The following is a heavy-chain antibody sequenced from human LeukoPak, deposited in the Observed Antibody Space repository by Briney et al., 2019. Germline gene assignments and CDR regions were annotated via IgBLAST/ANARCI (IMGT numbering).Heavy chain of an antibody. Sequence: GASVKVSCKASGGTFSSYAISWVRQAPGQGLEWMGGIIPIFGTANYAQKFQGRVMITTDESTSTAYMELSSLRSEDTAVYYCARDRGSGSYDGALYYYYYYYMDVWGKGTTVTVSS. CDR1: GGTFSSYA. CDR2: IIPIFGTA. D-gene: IGHD1-26*01. V-gene: IGHV1-69*05. J-gene: IGHJ6*03. CDR3: ARDRGSGSYDGALYYYYYYYMDV.